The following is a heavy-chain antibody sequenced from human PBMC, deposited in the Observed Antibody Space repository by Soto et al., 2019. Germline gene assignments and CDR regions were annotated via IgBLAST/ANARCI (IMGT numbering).Heavy chain of an antibody. D-gene: IGHD5-18*01. CDR2: INPNSGGT. V-gene: IGHV1-2*02. CDR1: GYTFTGYY. Sequence: GASVKVSCKASGYTFTGYYMHWVRQAPGQGLEWMGGINPNSGGTNYAQKFQGRVTMTRDTSISTAYMELSRLRSDDTAVYYCARDEGGYSYGLVDYWGQGTLVTVSS. CDR3: ARDEGGYSYGLVDY. J-gene: IGHJ4*02.